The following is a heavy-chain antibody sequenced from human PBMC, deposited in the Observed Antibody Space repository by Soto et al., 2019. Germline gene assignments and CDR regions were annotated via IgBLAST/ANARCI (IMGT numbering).Heavy chain of an antibody. J-gene: IGHJ4*02. CDR3: VRERAAAGQRTLDY. D-gene: IGHD6-13*01. CDR1: GGSISSYS. CDR2: IYTSGST. V-gene: IGHV4-4*07. Sequence: TSETLSLTCTVSGGSISSYSWSWIRQPAGKGLEWIGRIYTSGSTNYNPSLKSRVTMSVDTSKSQFSLILSSVTAADTAVYYCVRERAAAGQRTLDYWGQGTLVTVSS.